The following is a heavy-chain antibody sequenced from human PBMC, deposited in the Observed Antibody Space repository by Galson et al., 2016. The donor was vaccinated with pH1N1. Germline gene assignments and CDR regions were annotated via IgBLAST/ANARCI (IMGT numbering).Heavy chain of an antibody. CDR2: IYSGGSS. CDR1: GFTVSSNY. D-gene: IGHD2-2*01. V-gene: IGHV3-53*01. CDR3: SGTSSKDY. Sequence: SLRLSCAASGFTVSSNYTSWVRQAPGKGLEWVSVIYSGGSSYYADSVKGRFTISRDNSKNTLFLQMNSLRAEDTAVYYCSGTSSKDYWGQGTLVTVSS. J-gene: IGHJ4*02.